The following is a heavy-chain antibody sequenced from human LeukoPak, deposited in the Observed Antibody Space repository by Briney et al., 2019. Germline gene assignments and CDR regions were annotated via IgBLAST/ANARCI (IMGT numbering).Heavy chain of an antibody. V-gene: IGHV3-23*01. D-gene: IGHD6-19*01. CDR1: GFTFSSYA. CDR3: AKYSRAAVAGNGYSDY. J-gene: IGHJ4*02. Sequence: GGSLRLSCAASGFTFSSYAMSWVRQAPGKGLEWVSAISGSGGRTYYADSVKGRFTISRDNSKNTLYLQMNSLRAEDTAVYYCAKYSRAAVAGNGYSDYWGQGTLVTVSS. CDR2: ISGSGGRT.